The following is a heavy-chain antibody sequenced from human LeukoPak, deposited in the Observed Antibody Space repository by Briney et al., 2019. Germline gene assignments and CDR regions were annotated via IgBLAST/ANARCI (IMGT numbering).Heavy chain of an antibody. Sequence: GGSLRLPCAASGFTFSSYSMNWVRQAPGKGLEWVSHISFSSTTYYADSVQGRFTISRDSAKNSLYLQMNSLRAEDTAVYYCARVSPSDCSNGLCYNRGNSYFDYWGQGTLVTVSS. CDR2: ISFSSTT. J-gene: IGHJ4*02. CDR3: ARVSPSDCSNGLCYNRGNSYFDY. V-gene: IGHV3-48*01. CDR1: GFTFSSYS. D-gene: IGHD2-8*01.